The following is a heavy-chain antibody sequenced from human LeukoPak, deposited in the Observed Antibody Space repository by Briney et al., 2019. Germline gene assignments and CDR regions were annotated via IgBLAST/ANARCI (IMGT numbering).Heavy chain of an antibody. V-gene: IGHV3-23*01. CDR1: GFTFSSYA. J-gene: IGHJ5*02. D-gene: IGHD5-18*01. CDR2: ISGSGGST. CDR3: GKDTAMVRYNRFHP. Sequence: AGGSLRLSCAASGFTFSSYAMSWVRQAPGKGLEWVSAISGSGGSTYYADSVKGRFTISRDNSKNTLYLQMNSLRAEDTAVYYCGKDTAMVRYNRFHPWGQGTLVTVSS.